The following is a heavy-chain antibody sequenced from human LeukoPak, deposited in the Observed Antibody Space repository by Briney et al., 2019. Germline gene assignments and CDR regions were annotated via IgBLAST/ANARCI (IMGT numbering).Heavy chain of an antibody. V-gene: IGHV3-30-3*01. J-gene: IGHJ1*01. CDR2: ISYDGSNK. Sequence: GGSLRLSCSASGFTFSSYAMHWVRQAPGKGLEWVAVISYDGSNKYYADSVKGRFTISRDNSKNTLYLQMNSLRAEDTAVYYCARDRGSYSAEYFQHWGQGTLVTVSS. CDR3: ARDRGSYSAEYFQH. CDR1: GFTFSSYA. D-gene: IGHD1-26*01.